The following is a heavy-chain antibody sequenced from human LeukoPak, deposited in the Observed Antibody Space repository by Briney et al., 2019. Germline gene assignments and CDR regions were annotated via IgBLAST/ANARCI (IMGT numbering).Heavy chain of an antibody. Sequence: SETLSLTCAVYGGSFSGYYWSWIRQPPGKGLEWIGEINHSGSTNYNPSLKSRVTISVDTSKNQFSLKLSSVTAADTAVYYCAKGRRNGSYGPYYYYGMDVWGQGTTVTVSS. CDR1: GGSFSGYY. CDR3: AKGRRNGSYGPYYYYGMDV. CDR2: INHSGST. J-gene: IGHJ6*02. V-gene: IGHV4-34*01. D-gene: IGHD1-26*01.